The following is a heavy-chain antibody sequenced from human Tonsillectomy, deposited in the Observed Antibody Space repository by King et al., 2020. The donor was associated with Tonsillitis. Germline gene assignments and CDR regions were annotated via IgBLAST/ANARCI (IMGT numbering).Heavy chain of an antibody. CDR3: ARVEYQLPLRVDY. CDR2: IWYDGSHK. J-gene: IGHJ4*02. V-gene: IGHV3-33*01. CDR1: GFTFSSYG. Sequence: VQLVESGGGVVQPGRSLRLSCAASGFTFSSYGMHWVRQAPGKGLEWVADIWYDGSHKHYADSVKGRFTLSRDNSKNSLYLQMNRVRAEDTAVYFCARVEYQLPLRVDYWGQGTLVTVSS. D-gene: IGHD2-2*01.